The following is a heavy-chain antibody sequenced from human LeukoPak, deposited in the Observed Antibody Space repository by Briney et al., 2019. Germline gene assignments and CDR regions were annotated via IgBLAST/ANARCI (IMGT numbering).Heavy chain of an antibody. Sequence: ASVKVSCKASGYTFTTYGISWVRQASGQGLEWMGWISAYNGNTNYAQKLQGRVTMTTDTSTSTAYMELRSLRSDDTAVYYCARDHPIAAAGKNNWFDPWGQGTLVTVSS. CDR1: GYTFTTYG. CDR2: ISAYNGNT. CDR3: ARDHPIAAAGKNNWFDP. V-gene: IGHV1-18*01. J-gene: IGHJ5*02. D-gene: IGHD6-13*01.